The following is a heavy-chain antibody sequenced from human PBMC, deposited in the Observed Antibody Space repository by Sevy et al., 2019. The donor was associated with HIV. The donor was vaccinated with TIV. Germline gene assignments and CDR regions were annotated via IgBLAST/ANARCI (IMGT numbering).Heavy chain of an antibody. D-gene: IGHD2-15*01. Sequence: GGSLRLSCAASGFTFDDYAMHWVRQAPGKGLEWVSGISWNSGSIGYADSVKGRFTISRDNAKNSLYLQMNSLRAEDTALYYCAKDRGRGFLDYWGQGTLVTVSS. CDR1: GFTFDDYA. CDR3: AKDRGRGFLDY. CDR2: ISWNSGSI. J-gene: IGHJ4*02. V-gene: IGHV3-9*01.